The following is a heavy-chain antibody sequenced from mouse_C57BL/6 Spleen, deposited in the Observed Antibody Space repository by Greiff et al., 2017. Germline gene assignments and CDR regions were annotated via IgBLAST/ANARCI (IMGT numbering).Heavy chain of an antibody. Sequence: VQLQQPGAELVKPGASVKMSCKASGYTFTSYWITWVKQRPGQGLEWIGDIYPGSGSTNYNEKFKSKATLTVDTASSTAYRQLSSLTSEDSAVYYCARRGGYGYDGAMDYWGQGTSVTVSS. D-gene: IGHD2-2*01. CDR1: GYTFTSYW. V-gene: IGHV1-55*01. CDR2: IYPGSGST. J-gene: IGHJ4*01. CDR3: ARRGGYGYDGAMDY.